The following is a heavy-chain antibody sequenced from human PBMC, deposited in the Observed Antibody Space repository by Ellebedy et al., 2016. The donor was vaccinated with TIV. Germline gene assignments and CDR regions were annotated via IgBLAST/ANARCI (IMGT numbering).Heavy chain of an antibody. CDR1: GFTFSGSS. CDR2: IRSKTYSYAT. Sequence: GGSLRLXXAASGFTFSGSSMHWVRQASGKGLEWLGRIRSKTYSYATAYAASIEDRFIMSRDESKDTAYLQLNSLKTEDTAIYYCTSIDYWGQGTLVTVSS. CDR3: TSIDY. V-gene: IGHV3-73*01. J-gene: IGHJ4*02.